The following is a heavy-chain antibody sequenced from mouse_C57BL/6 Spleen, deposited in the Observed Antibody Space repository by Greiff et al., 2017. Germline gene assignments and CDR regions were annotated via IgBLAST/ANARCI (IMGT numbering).Heavy chain of an antibody. D-gene: IGHD1-1*01. J-gene: IGHJ1*03. CDR2: INPYNGGT. CDR1: GYTFTDYY. V-gene: IGHV1-19*01. Sequence: EVKLVESGPVLVKPGASVKMSCKASGYTFTDYYMNWVKQSHGKSLEWLGVINPYNGGTSYNPKFKGKATLTVDKSSSKSYRERNSLISEDSAVYYCARHFGYGSSYWYFDDWGTGTTVTVSS. CDR3: ARHFGYGSSYWYFDD.